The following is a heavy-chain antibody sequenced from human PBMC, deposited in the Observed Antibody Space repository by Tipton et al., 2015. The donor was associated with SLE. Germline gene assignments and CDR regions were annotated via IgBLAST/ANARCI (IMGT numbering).Heavy chain of an antibody. J-gene: IGHJ4*02. D-gene: IGHD6-13*01. CDR3: ARGLLTAAAGTGNYFDY. Sequence: TLSLTCAVYDGSFSGYYWSWIRQPPGKGLEWIGEINHSGSTSYNPSLKSRVTISVDTSKKQFSLKLNSVTAADTAVYYCARGLLTAAAGTGNYFDYWGQGKVVTVSS. CDR2: INHSGST. CDR1: DGSFSGYY. V-gene: IGHV4-34*01.